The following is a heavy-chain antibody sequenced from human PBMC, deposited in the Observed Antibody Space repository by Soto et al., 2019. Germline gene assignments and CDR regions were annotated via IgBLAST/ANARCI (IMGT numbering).Heavy chain of an antibody. J-gene: IGHJ5*02. V-gene: IGHV3-9*01. CDR2: ISWNSGSI. CDR3: AKDCYSGYDVVSPIGLSSFFDP. D-gene: IGHD5-12*01. Sequence: GGSLRLSCAASGFTFDDYAMHWVRQAPGKGLEWVSGISWNSGSIGYADSVKGRFTISRDNAKNSLYLQMNSLRAEDTSLNYCAKDCYSGYDVVSPIGLSSFFDPWGQGTLVTVSS. CDR1: GFTFDDYA.